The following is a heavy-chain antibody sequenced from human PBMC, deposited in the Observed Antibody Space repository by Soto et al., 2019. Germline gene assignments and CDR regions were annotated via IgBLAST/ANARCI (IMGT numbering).Heavy chain of an antibody. D-gene: IGHD2-8*01. CDR3: ARGVFVLMVYDINYFDY. CDR2: INHSGST. Sequence: SETLSLTCAVYGGSFSGYYWSWIRQPPGKGLEWIGEINHSGSTNYNPSLKSRVTISVDTSKNQFSLKLSSVTAADTAVYYCARGVFVLMVYDINYFDYWGQGTLVTVSS. J-gene: IGHJ4*02. V-gene: IGHV4-34*01. CDR1: GGSFSGYY.